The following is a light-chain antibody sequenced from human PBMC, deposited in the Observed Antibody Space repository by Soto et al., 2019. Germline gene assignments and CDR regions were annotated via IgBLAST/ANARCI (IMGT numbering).Light chain of an antibody. CDR3: QSRDSSLSSSWV. Sequence: QSVLTQPPSVSGAPGQTVTISCTGSSFNSGADFDVHWYQHLPGTAPKLLISRNDNRPSGVPDRFSGSKSGTSASLAITGLQVEDEGDYYCQSRDSSLSSSWVSGGGTKLTVL. V-gene: IGLV1-40*01. CDR1: SFNSGADFD. J-gene: IGLJ3*02. CDR2: RND.